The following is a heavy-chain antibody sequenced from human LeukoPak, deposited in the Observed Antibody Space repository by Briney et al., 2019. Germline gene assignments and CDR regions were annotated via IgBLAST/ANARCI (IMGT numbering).Heavy chain of an antibody. V-gene: IGHV5-51*01. J-gene: IGHJ1*01. CDR2: IYPGDSDT. CDR1: GYSFTSYW. CDR3: ARLTPYSSSWAEYFQH. Sequence: GESLKISCKGSGYSFTSYWIGWVRQMPGKGLEWMGIIYPGDSDTRYSPSFQGQVTISADKSISTAYLQWSSLKASDTAMYYCARLTPYSSSWAEYFQHWGQGTLVTVSS. D-gene: IGHD6-13*01.